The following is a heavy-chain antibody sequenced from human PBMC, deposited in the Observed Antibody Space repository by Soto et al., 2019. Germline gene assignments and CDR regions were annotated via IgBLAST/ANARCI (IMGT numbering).Heavy chain of an antibody. CDR1: GSSISGYY. J-gene: IGHJ4*02. CDR2: MFHGGTT. CDR3: ARERRGFGYIEY. Sequence: TSETLSLTCTVSGSSISGYYWSWIWQPPGKRLEWIGFMFHGGTTKYNPSLQSRVTLSLDTSNNQASLRLTSVTAADTAVYYCARERRGFGYIEYWGQGALVTAPQ. D-gene: IGHD3-16*01. V-gene: IGHV4-59*01.